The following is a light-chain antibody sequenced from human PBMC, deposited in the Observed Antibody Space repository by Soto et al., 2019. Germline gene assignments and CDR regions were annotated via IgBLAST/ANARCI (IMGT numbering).Light chain of an antibody. V-gene: IGLV2-14*01. CDR2: EVS. CDR3: SSYTSSRAPV. J-gene: IGLJ1*01. CDR1: SSDVGGYNY. Sequence: QSALTQPASVSGSPGQSITISCTGTSSDVGGYNYVSWYQQHPGKAPKLMIYEVSNRPSGVSNRFSGSKSGNTASLTISGLQGEDEADYYCSSYTSSRAPVFGTGTKVTVL.